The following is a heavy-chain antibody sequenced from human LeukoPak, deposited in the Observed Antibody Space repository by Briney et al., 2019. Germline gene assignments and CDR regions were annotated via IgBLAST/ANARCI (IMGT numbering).Heavy chain of an antibody. D-gene: IGHD3-10*02. J-gene: IGHJ5*02. CDR3: ARGTMIGALYWFDP. CDR1: GGSISSGGYS. Sequence: SQTLSLTCAVSGGSISSGGYSWSWIRQPPGKGLEWIGYIYHSGSTYYNPSLKSRVTISVDRSKNQFSLKLSSVTAADTAVYYCARGTMIGALYWFDPWGQGTLVTVSS. V-gene: IGHV4-30-2*01. CDR2: IYHSGST.